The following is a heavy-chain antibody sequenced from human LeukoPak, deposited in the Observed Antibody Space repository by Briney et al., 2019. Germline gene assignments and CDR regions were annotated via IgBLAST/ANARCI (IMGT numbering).Heavy chain of an antibody. Sequence: PSETLSLTCTVSGGSISSSSYYRGWIRQPPGKGLEWIGSIYYSGSTYYNPSLKSRVTISVDTSKNQFSLKLSSVTAADTAVYYCARDRLTLHYYGSGSYIDYWGQGTLVTVSS. CDR3: ARDRLTLHYYGSGSYIDY. V-gene: IGHV4-39*07. J-gene: IGHJ4*02. CDR2: IYYSGST. D-gene: IGHD3-10*01. CDR1: GGSISSSSYY.